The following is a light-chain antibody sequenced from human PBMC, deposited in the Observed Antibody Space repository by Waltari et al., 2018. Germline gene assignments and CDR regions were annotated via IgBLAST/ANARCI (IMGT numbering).Light chain of an antibody. CDR1: TSDVGSYNL. Sequence: QSALTQPASVSGSPGQSITISCTGTTSDVGSYNLVSWYQQHPGKAPNPRIYAFSKRPPGVFNRFAGSKAGNTASLTISGLQAEDEADYYCCSYAGSSTNWVFGGGTKLTVL. CDR2: AFS. J-gene: IGLJ3*02. V-gene: IGLV2-23*02. CDR3: CSYAGSSTNWV.